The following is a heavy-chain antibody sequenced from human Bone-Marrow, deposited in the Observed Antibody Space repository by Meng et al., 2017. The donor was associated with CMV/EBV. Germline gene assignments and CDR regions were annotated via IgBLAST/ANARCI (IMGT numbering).Heavy chain of an antibody. V-gene: IGHV4-39*07. J-gene: IGHJ5*02. CDR1: GGSISSSSYY. CDR2: IYYSGST. D-gene: IGHD6-19*01. CDR3: ARDPGIAVAGLYNWFDP. Sequence: GSLRLSCTVSGGSISSSSYYWGWIRQPPGKGQEWIGSIYYSGSTYYNPSLKSRVTISVDTSKNQFSLKLSSVTAADTAVYYCARDPGIAVAGLYNWFDPWGQGTLVTVSS.